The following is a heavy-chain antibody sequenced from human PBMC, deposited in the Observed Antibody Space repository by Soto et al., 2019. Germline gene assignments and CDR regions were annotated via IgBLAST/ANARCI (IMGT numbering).Heavy chain of an antibody. CDR3: ARTGSSSWYWFDP. J-gene: IGHJ5*02. CDR1: GGTFSNYA. D-gene: IGHD6-13*01. Sequence: SVKVSCKASGGTFSNYAITWVRQAPGQGLEWMGRINPIFGNAKYAQKFQGRVTITRDKSASTAYMELSSLRSEDTAVYYCARTGSSSWYWFDPWGQGTLVTVSS. V-gene: IGHV1-69*04. CDR2: INPIFGNA.